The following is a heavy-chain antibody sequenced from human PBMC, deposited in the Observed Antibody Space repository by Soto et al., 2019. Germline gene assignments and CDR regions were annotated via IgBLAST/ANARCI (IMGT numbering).Heavy chain of an antibody. V-gene: IGHV4-59*01. CDR3: ARVARGHYGANQGGWFDP. Sequence: SETLSLTCTVPGGSIISYYWSWIRQPPGKGLEWIGYIYYSGSTNYNPSLKSRVTISVDTSKNQFSLKLSSVTAADTAVYYCARVARGHYGANQGGWFDPWGQGTLVTVSS. CDR1: GGSIISYY. D-gene: IGHD4-17*01. J-gene: IGHJ5*02. CDR2: IYYSGST.